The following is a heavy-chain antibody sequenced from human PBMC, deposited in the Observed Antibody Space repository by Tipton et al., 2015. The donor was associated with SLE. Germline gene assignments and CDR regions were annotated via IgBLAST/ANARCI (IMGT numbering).Heavy chain of an antibody. CDR2: INHSGST. J-gene: IGHJ5*02. Sequence: TLSLTCAVYGGSFSGYYWSWIRQPPGKGLEWIGEINHSGSTNYNPSLKSRVTISVDTSKNQFSLKLSSVTAADTAVYYCATLGAAAGAKWFDPWGQGTLVTVSS. CDR3: ATLGAAAGAKWFDP. D-gene: IGHD6-13*01. CDR1: GGSFSGYY. V-gene: IGHV4-34*01.